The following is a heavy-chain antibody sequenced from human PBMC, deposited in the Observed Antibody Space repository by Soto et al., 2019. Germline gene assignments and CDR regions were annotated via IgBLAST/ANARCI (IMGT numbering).Heavy chain of an antibody. CDR1: GFSFSNYA. CDR2: ITYDATNE. Sequence: PGGSLRLSCAASGFSFSNYAMHWFRQAPGKGLEWVAVITYDATNEYYADSVKGRFTISRDNSNNTLSLHMSSLRLADTAVYYCARKAVPDFWGQGTLVTVSS. J-gene: IGHJ4*02. CDR3: ARKAVPDF. D-gene: IGHD6-19*01. V-gene: IGHV3-30-3*01.